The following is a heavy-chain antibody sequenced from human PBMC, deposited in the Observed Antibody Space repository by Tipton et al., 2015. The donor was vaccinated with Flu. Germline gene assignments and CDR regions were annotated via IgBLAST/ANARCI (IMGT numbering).Heavy chain of an antibody. CDR3: TSNRGSGSYFDS. CDR1: GGSISSNNW. V-gene: IGHV4-4*02. Sequence: TLSLTCAVSGGSISSNNWWSWVRQPPGRGLEWIGEIHHSGTTNYDPSLKSRVTISVDKSKNQFSLKVNFVTAADTAVYYCTSNRGSGSYFDSWGQGALVTVSS. CDR2: IHHSGTT. D-gene: IGHD1-26*01. J-gene: IGHJ4*02.